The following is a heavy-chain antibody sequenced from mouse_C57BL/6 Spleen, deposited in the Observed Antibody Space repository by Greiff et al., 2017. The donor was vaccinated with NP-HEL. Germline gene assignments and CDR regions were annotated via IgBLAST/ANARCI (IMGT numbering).Heavy chain of an antibody. V-gene: IGHV1-22*01. Sequence: VQLQQSGPELVKPGASVKMSCKASGYTFTDYNMHWVKQSHGKSLEWIGYINPNNGGTSYNQKFKGKATLTVNKSSSTAYMELRSLTSEDSAVYYCARWGTTVVAPYYAMDYWGQGTSVTVSS. CDR3: ARWGTTVVAPYYAMDY. D-gene: IGHD1-1*01. J-gene: IGHJ4*01. CDR1: GYTFTDYN. CDR2: INPNNGGT.